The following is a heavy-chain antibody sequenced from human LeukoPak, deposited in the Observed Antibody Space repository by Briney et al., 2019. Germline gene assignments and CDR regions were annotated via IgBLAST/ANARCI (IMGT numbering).Heavy chain of an antibody. CDR1: GFTFSSYS. V-gene: IGHV3-21*01. D-gene: IGHD1-14*01. J-gene: IGHJ4*02. Sequence: GGSLRLSCAASGFTFSSYSMNWVRQAPGKGLEWVSSISSSSSYIYYADSVKGRFTISRDNAKNSLYLQMNSLRAEDTAVYYCARASSNRAGCFDYWGQGTLVTVSS. CDR3: ARASSNRAGCFDY. CDR2: ISSSSSYI.